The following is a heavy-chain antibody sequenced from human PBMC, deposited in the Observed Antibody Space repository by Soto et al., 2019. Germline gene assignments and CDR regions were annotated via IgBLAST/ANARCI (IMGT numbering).Heavy chain of an antibody. V-gene: IGHV1-18*01. CDR2: VSGYNGDT. CDR3: ATNGQPPYYYCGMDV. Sequence: QGQLVQSGPEVKKPGASVKVSCKASGYTFSRYGISWVRQAPGQGLEWMGWVSGYNGDTKYAQKVQGRVTMTLDTSTYTAYMELRSLTSDDTAKYYCATNGQPPYYYCGMDVWGQGTTVTVSS. CDR1: GYTFSRYG. D-gene: IGHD1-1*01. J-gene: IGHJ6*02.